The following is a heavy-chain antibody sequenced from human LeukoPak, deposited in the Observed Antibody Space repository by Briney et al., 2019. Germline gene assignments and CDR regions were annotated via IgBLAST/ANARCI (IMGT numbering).Heavy chain of an antibody. V-gene: IGHV3-30-3*01. J-gene: IGHJ4*02. CDR2: ISYDGSNK. CDR1: GFTFSSYA. D-gene: IGHD3-16*02. Sequence: GGSLRLSCAASGFTFSSYAMHWVRQAPGKGLEWVAVISYDGSNKYYADSVKGRFTISRDNSKNTLYLQVNSLRAEDTAVYYCARDYQIDYWGQGTLVTVSS. CDR3: ARDYQIDY.